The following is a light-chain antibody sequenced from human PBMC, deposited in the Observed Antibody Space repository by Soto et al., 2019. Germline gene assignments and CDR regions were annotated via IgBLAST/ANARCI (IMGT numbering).Light chain of an antibody. J-gene: IGKJ2*01. V-gene: IGKV3-15*01. CDR2: GAS. CDR3: QHCNNWPFT. Sequence: EIVMTQSPATLSVSPGERATLSCRASQSVSSNLAWYQQKPGQAPTLLIYGASARATGIPVRFSGSRSGTEFTLTISSLQSEDFAVYYCQHCNNWPFTFGQGTKVDIK. CDR1: QSVSSN.